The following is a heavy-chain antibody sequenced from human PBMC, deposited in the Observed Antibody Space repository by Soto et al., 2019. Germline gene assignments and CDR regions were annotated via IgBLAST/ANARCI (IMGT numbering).Heavy chain of an antibody. CDR2: ISYDGNNK. D-gene: IGHD4-17*01. J-gene: IGHJ4*02. CDR3: AKDHLETTVTTPSY. CDR1: GFTFSSYG. V-gene: IGHV3-30*18. Sequence: QVQLVESGGGVVQPGRSLRLSCAASGFTFSSYGMHWVRQAPGKGLEWVAVISYDGNNKYYADFVKGRFTISRDNFKNTLYLQMDSLRAEDTAMYYCAKDHLETTVTTPSYWGQGTLVTVSS.